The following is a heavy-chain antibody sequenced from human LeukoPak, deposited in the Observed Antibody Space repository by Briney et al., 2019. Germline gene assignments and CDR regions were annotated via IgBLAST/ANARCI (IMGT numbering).Heavy chain of an antibody. Sequence: GGSLRLSCAASGFTFSSYEMNWVRQAPGKGLEWVSYISSSGSTIYYADSVKGRFTISRDNAKSSLYLQMNSLRAEDTAVYFCARGYQWGFDCWGQGNLVIVSS. CDR3: ARGYQWGFDC. CDR1: GFTFSSYE. J-gene: IGHJ4*02. CDR2: ISSSGSTI. D-gene: IGHD2-8*01. V-gene: IGHV3-48*03.